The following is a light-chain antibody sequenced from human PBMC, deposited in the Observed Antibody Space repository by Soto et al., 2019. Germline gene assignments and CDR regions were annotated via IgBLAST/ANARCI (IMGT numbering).Light chain of an antibody. CDR1: QSVSSN. CDR3: QQYNNWPRT. J-gene: IGKJ1*01. CDR2: GAS. Sequence: EIVMTQSPATLSVSPGERATLSCRASQSVSSNLAWYQQKAGQAPRLLIYGASTRATGIPARFSGSGSGTEFTLTISSLQSEDFALYYCQQYNNWPRTFDQGTNVEIK. V-gene: IGKV3-15*01.